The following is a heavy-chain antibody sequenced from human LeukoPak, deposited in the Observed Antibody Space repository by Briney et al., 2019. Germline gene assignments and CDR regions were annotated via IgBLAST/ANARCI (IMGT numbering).Heavy chain of an antibody. J-gene: IGHJ4*02. V-gene: IGHV4-4*07. CDR1: GVSISSYY. Sequence: SETLSLTCTCFGVSISSYYWSWLRQPAGKGLEGVGRIYTSGSTNYNLSLKSRVTMSVDTSKDPFSLKLSSVAVADPAVHYCARDTHLWGGFDYWGQGTLVTVSS. D-gene: IGHD3-16*01. CDR3: ARDTHLWGGFDY. CDR2: IYTSGST.